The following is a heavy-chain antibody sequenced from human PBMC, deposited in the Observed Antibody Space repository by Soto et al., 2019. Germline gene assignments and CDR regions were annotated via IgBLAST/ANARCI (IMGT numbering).Heavy chain of an antibody. Sequence: QVQLVASGGGVVQPGRSLSLSCAASGFTLSGHGLHWVRQAPGKGLEWVAVVTHDGTERHYPDSVKGRFTITRDISKNAVYLQMNSLRVEDTAMYYCAREKNSGYYSTVDYWGQGTLVTVSS. CDR3: AREKNSGYYSTVDY. D-gene: IGHD3-10*01. CDR2: VTHDGTER. CDR1: GFTLSGHG. V-gene: IGHV3-30*03. J-gene: IGHJ4*02.